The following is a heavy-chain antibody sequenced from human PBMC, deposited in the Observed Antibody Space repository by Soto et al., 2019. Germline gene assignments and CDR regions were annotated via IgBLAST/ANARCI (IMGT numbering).Heavy chain of an antibody. CDR2: INHSGSA. CDR1: GESFSGHI. CDR3: ARGLITGSHYSGGWYYFDS. D-gene: IGHD6-19*01. V-gene: IGHV4-34*01. Sequence: QVQLQQSGAGLLKPSETLSLTCAVHGESFSGHIWTWIRQTPGKGLQWIGQINHSGSASYNPSLKSRVTISVHTSNNQFSLELSSVTAADTAVYYCARGLITGSHYSGGWYYFDSWGQGTQVTVSS. J-gene: IGHJ4*02.